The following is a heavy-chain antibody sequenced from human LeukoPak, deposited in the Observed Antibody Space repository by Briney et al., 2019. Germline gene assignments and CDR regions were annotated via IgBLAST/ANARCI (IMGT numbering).Heavy chain of an antibody. V-gene: IGHV4-39*07. J-gene: IGHJ5*02. Sequence: NPSETLSLTCTVSGGSISSSSYYWGWIRQPPGKGLEWIGSIYYSGSTYYNPSLKSRVTMSVDTSKNQFSLKLSSVTAADTAVYYCARGRVPAAKGNNWFDPWGQGTLVTVSS. D-gene: IGHD2-2*01. CDR1: GGSISSSSYY. CDR3: ARGRVPAAKGNNWFDP. CDR2: IYYSGST.